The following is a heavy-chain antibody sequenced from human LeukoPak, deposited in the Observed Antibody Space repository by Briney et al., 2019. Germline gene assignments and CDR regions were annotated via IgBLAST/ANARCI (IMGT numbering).Heavy chain of an antibody. CDR3: ARSIGYGPAENWFDP. Sequence: ASVKVSRKASGYTFTSYGISWVRQAPGQGLEWMGWISAYNGNTNYAQKLQGRVTMTTDTSTSTAYMELRSLRSDDTAVYYCARSIGYGPAENWFDPWGQGTLVTVSS. D-gene: IGHD6-13*01. J-gene: IGHJ5*02. CDR1: GYTFTSYG. V-gene: IGHV1-18*01. CDR2: ISAYNGNT.